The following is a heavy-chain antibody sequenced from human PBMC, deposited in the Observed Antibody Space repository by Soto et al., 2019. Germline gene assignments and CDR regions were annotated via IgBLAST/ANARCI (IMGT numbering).Heavy chain of an antibody. V-gene: IGHV4-34*01. CDR3: ARTGRTVNR. Sequence: SETLSLTCAVYGGSFSGYYWSWIRQPPGKGLEWIGEINHSGSTNYNPSLKSRVTISVDTSKNQFSLKLSSVTAADTAVYYCARTGRTVNRWGQGTLVTVSS. CDR2: INHSGST. J-gene: IGHJ5*02. CDR1: GGSFSGYY. D-gene: IGHD4-17*01.